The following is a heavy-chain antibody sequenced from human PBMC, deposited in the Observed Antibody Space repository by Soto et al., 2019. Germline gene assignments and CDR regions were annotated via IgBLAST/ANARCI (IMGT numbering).Heavy chain of an antibody. CDR2: VNWNAVTT. CDR1: GFSFDDYT. J-gene: IGHJ6*02. Sequence: PGWSLRLSCAASGFSFDDYTMHWVRQAPGKGLEWVSTVNWNAVTTYYADSVRGRFTISRDNSRNSLFLQMNSLRIEDTALYYWAKVIGSPGFDYHGADVWGQGTKVTVPS. V-gene: IGHV3-43*01. CDR3: AKVIGSPGFDYHGADV. D-gene: IGHD5-12*01.